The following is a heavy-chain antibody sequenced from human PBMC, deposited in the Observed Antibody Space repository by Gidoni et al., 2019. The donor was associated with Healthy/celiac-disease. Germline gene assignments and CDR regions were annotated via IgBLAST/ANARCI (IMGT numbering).Heavy chain of an antibody. CDR1: GGSFSGYY. CDR2: INHSGST. CDR3: ARGIRPYDWGAFDI. Sequence: QVQLQQWGAGLLKPSETLSLTCAVYGGSFSGYYWSWIRQPPGKGLEWIGEINHSGSTNYNPSLKSRVTISVDTSKNQFSLKLSSVTAADTAVYYCARGIRPYDWGAFDIWGQGTMVTVSS. D-gene: IGHD3-16*01. J-gene: IGHJ3*02. V-gene: IGHV4-34*01.